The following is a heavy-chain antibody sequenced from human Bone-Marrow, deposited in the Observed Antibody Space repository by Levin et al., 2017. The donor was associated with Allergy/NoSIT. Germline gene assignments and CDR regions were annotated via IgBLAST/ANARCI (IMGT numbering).Heavy chain of an antibody. Sequence: ASVKVSCKASGYTFTGYYMHWVRQAPGQGLEWMGWINPNSGGTNYAQKFQGRVTMTRDTSISTAYMELSRLRSDDTAVYYCARVGIGKVKSSAAGPIDYWGQGTLVTVSS. J-gene: IGHJ4*02. CDR3: ARVGIGKVKSSAAGPIDY. CDR1: GYTFTGYY. V-gene: IGHV1-2*02. D-gene: IGHD6-13*01. CDR2: INPNSGGT.